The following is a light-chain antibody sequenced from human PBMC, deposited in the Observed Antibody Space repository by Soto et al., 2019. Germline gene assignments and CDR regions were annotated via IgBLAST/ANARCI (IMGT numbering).Light chain of an antibody. CDR1: QSVSSY. Sequence: EIVLTQSPATLSLSPGERATLSCRASQSVSSYLAWYQQKPGQAPRLLIYDASNRAPGIPARFSGSGSGTDFPLTISRLEHEDFAVYYCQQRSNFPGYTFGQGTTLQIK. CDR2: DAS. CDR3: QQRSNFPGYT. V-gene: IGKV3-11*01. J-gene: IGKJ2*01.